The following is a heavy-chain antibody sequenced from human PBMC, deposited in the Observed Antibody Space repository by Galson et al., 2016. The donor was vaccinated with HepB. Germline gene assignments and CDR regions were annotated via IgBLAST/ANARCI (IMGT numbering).Heavy chain of an antibody. CDR3: ARNHNNLYSSFDQ. J-gene: IGHJ4*02. Sequence: CAISGDSVSSNRAAWNWIRQSPSRGLEWLGRTYFRSKWFNNYALSVKSRITINPDTSKNQFSLHLNSVTPEDTAVYYCARNHNNLYSSFDQWGQGTLVTVSS. CDR1: GDSVSSNRAA. D-gene: IGHD3-22*01. CDR2: TYFRSKWFN. V-gene: IGHV6-1*01.